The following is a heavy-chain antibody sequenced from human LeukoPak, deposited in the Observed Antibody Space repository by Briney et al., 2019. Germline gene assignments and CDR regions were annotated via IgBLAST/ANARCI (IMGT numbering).Heavy chain of an antibody. CDR3: TKKRTTSVTDWFDP. CDR2: ISGIGTTT. Sequence: PGGSLGLSCTASGFTFSSYAMTWVRQAPGKGLECVSVISGIGTTTYYADSVKGRFTISRDNSKNTLFLQMNSLRVEDTATYYCTKKRTTSVTDWFDPWGQGTLVTVSS. J-gene: IGHJ5*02. D-gene: IGHD4-17*01. V-gene: IGHV3-23*01. CDR1: GFTFSSYA.